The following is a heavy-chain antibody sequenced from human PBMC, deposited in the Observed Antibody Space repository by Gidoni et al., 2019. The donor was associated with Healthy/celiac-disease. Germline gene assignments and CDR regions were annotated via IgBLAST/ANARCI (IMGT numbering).Heavy chain of an antibody. J-gene: IGHJ6*02. D-gene: IGHD3-3*01. V-gene: IGHV4-31*03. CDR2: IYYSGST. CDR3: ARDAGIFGVVTPGMDV. CDR1: GGSISSGGYY. Sequence: QVQLQESGPGLVKPSQTLSLTCTVSGGSISSGGYYWSWIRQHPGKGLEWIGYIYYSGSTYYNPSLKSRVTISVDTSKNQFSLKLSSVTAADTAVYYCARDAGIFGVVTPGMDVWGQGTTVTVSS.